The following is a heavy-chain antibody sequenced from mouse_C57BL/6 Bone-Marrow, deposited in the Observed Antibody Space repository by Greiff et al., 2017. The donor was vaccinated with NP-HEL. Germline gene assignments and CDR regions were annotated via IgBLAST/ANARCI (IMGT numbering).Heavy chain of an antibody. CDR2: SRNKANDYTT. V-gene: IGHV7-1*01. Sequence: EVQVVESGGGLVQSGRSLRLSCATSGFTFSDFYMEWVRQAPGKGLEWIAASRNKANDYTTEYSASVKGRFIVSRDTSQSILYLQMNALRAEDTAIYYCARDAGYGSSPYWYFDVWGTGTTVTVSS. J-gene: IGHJ1*03. CDR1: GFTFSDFY. CDR3: ARDAGYGSSPYWYFDV. D-gene: IGHD1-1*01.